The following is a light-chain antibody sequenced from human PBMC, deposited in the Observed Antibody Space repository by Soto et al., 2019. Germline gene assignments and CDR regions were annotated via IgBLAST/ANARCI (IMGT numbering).Light chain of an antibody. J-gene: IGKJ1*01. Sequence: DIQMTQSPSTLSASVGDRGTITCRASQSVSSWVAWYHLKPGKAPKLLIYDASSLESGVPSRFSGSGSGTEFTLTISSLQSEDFAVYYCQQYNNWPPTFGQGTKVDIK. CDR1: QSVSSW. CDR2: DAS. CDR3: QQYNNWPPT. V-gene: IGKV1-5*01.